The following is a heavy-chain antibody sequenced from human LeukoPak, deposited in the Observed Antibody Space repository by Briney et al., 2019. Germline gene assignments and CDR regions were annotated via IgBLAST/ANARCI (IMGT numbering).Heavy chain of an antibody. V-gene: IGHV3-7*03. CDR3: ARDRDSNWYPYHDY. D-gene: IGHD6-13*01. CDR1: GFTFLNSW. Sequence: GGSLRLSCAASGFTFLNSWMSWVRQAPGKGLEWMANIKPDGSQKYYVDSVKGRFTISRDNAKNSLYLQVDSLTAEDTAIYYCARDRDSNWYPYHDYWGQGVLVTVSS. J-gene: IGHJ4*02. CDR2: IKPDGSQK.